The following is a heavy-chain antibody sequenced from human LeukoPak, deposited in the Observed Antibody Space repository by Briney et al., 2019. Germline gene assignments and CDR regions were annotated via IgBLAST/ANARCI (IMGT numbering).Heavy chain of an antibody. CDR3: ARGGDTFDK. CDR2: THISGST. J-gene: IGHJ3*02. V-gene: IGHV4-4*07. Sequence: SETLSLTCTVCGGSISPHYWTWIRQPAGPRLEWIGRTHISGSTNYKPSHKSQVTMSLETSKNQFSLRLKSVSAGDTAVYYCARGGDTFDKWGQGTMVTVSS. D-gene: IGHD5-18*01. CDR1: GGSISPHY.